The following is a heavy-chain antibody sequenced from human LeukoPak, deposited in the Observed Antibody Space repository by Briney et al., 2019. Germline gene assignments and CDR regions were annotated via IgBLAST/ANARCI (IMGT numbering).Heavy chain of an antibody. Sequence: SETLSLTCTVSGGSISSSSYYWGWIRQPPGKGLEWIGSIYYSGSTYYNPSLKSRVTISVDTSKNQFSLKLSSVTAADTAVYYCARSLRVPYYFDYWGQGTLVTVSS. V-gene: IGHV4-39*07. CDR1: GGSISSSSYY. CDR2: IYYSGST. CDR3: ARSLRVPYYFDY. J-gene: IGHJ4*02. D-gene: IGHD2-2*01.